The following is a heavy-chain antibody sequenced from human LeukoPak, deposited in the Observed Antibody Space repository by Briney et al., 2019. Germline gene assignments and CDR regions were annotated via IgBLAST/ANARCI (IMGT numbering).Heavy chain of an antibody. V-gene: IGHV3-7*01. J-gene: IGHJ4*02. CDR2: INQDGSET. Sequence: GGSLRLSCAASGFTFSRYWMSWVRQAPGKGLEWVANINQDGSETYYVDSVEGRFTISRDNAKNSLFLQMSSLRAEDSAVYYCARSDGWCPDYWGQGTLVTVSS. CDR3: ARSDGWCPDY. CDR1: GFTFSRYW. D-gene: IGHD6-19*01.